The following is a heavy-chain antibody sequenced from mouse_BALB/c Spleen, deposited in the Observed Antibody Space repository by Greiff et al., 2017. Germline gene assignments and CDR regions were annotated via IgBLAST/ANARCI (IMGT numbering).Heavy chain of an antibody. CDR3: ASSPHPEGAWFAY. J-gene: IGHJ3*01. CDR1: GYTFTSYV. CDR2: INPYNDGT. Sequence: VQLQQSGPELVKPGASVKMSCKASGYTFTSYVMHWVKQKPGQGLEWIGDINPYNDGTKYNEKFKGKATLTSDKSSSTAYMELSSLTSEDSAVYYCASSPHPEGAWFAYWGQGTLVTVSA. V-gene: IGHV1-14*01.